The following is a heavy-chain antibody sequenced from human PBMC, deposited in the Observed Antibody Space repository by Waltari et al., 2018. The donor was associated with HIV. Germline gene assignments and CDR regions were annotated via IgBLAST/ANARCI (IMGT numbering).Heavy chain of an antibody. J-gene: IGHJ4*02. CDR3: ARGDDRDLYDSSGFDY. Sequence: QVQLQESGPGLVKPSETLSLTCTVSGGSISSYYWSWIRQPPGKGLEWIGYIYYSGSTNYNPSLKGRGTISVDTSKNQFSLKLSSVTAADTAVYYCARGDDRDLYDSSGFDYWGQGTLVTVSS. CDR2: IYYSGST. D-gene: IGHD3-22*01. V-gene: IGHV4-59*01. CDR1: GGSISSYY.